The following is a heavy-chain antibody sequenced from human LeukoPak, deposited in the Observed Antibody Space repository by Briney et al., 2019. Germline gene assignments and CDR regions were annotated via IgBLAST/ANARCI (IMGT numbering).Heavy chain of an antibody. CDR1: GYSFTSYW. CDR3: ARRLKNSNGWTFDY. CDR2: IYPGDSDT. V-gene: IGHV5-51*01. Sequence: GESLKISCKGSGYSFTSYWIAWVRQMPEKGLEWMGIIYPGDSDTRYSPSFQGRVTISADRSINTAYLHWSSLEASDTAIYYCARRLKNSNGWTFDYWGQGTLVTVSS. J-gene: IGHJ4*02. D-gene: IGHD6-19*01.